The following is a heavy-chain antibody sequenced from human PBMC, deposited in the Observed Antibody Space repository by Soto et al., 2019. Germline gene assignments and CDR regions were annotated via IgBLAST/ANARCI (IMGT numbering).Heavy chain of an antibody. D-gene: IGHD3-3*01. J-gene: IGHJ4*02. V-gene: IGHV3-11*01. Sequence: GGPMRLPWAASGCTFIDYYMRWIRQAQGKGLEWVSYISSSGSTIYYADSVKGRFTISRDNAKNSLYLQMNSLRAEDTAVYYCARVGLQFLEWLTLRKYYFDYWGQGTLVTVSS. CDR3: ARVGLQFLEWLTLRKYYFDY. CDR1: GCTFIDYY. CDR2: ISSSGSTI.